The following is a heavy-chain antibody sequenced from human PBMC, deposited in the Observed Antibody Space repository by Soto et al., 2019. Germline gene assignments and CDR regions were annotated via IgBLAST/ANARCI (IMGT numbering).Heavy chain of an antibody. CDR3: ARDFWEPDIVVVPAAIYHLGLGY. D-gene: IGHD2-2*01. V-gene: IGHV1-18*01. J-gene: IGHJ4*02. CDR2: ISAYNGNT. CDR1: GYTFTSYG. Sequence: QVQLVQSGAEVKKPGASVKVSCKASGYTFTSYGISWVRQAPGQGLEWMGWISAYNGNTNYAQKXQGXVTMTTGTSTSTXCMXLXTLRSDDTAVYYCARDFWEPDIVVVPAAIYHLGLGYWGQGTLVTVSS.